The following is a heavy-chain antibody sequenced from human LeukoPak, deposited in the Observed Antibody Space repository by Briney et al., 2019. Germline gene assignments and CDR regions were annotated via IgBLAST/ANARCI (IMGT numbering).Heavy chain of an antibody. CDR1: GFTFSSYA. V-gene: IGHV3-23*01. J-gene: IGHJ4*02. Sequence: GGSLRLSCAASGFTFSSYAMSWVRQAPGKGLEWVSISSNSGSSTHYAGSVKGRFTISRDNSKDTLYLQMSSLRVEDTAVYYCANSLATGWYVNEYWGQGTLVTVSS. CDR3: ANSLATGWYVNEY. D-gene: IGHD6-19*01. CDR2: SSNSGSST.